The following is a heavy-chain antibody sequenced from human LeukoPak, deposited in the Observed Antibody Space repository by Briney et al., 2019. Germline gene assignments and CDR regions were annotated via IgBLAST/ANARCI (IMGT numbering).Heavy chain of an antibody. J-gene: IGHJ4*02. CDR3: ARFMVVVPAAILDY. Sequence: ASVKVSCKASGYTFTGYYIHWVRQAPGQGLEWMGWINPNSGGTNYAQKFQGRVTMTRDTSISTAYMELSRLRSDDTAVYYCARFMVVVPAAILDYWGQGTLVTVSS. CDR2: INPNSGGT. V-gene: IGHV1-2*02. CDR1: GYTFTGYY. D-gene: IGHD2-2*02.